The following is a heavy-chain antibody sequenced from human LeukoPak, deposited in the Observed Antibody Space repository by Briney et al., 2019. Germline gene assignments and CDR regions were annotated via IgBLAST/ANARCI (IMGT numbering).Heavy chain of an antibody. J-gene: IGHJ3*02. CDR3: ARTIFGVVIKPSIAFDI. V-gene: IGHV4-34*01. CDR1: GGSFSGYY. CDR2: INHSGST. D-gene: IGHD3-3*01. Sequence: SETLSLTCAVYGGSFSGYYWSWIRQPPGKGLEWIGEINHSGSTNYNPSLKSRVTISVDTSKNQFPLKLSSVTAADTAVYYCARTIFGVVIKPSIAFDIWGQGTMVTVSS.